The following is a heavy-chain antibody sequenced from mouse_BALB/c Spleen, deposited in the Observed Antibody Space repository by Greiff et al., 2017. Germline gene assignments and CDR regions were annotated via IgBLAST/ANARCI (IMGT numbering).Heavy chain of an antibody. Sequence: EVMLVESGGGLVQPGGSRKLSCAASGFTFSSFGMHWVRQAPEKGLEWVAYISSGSSTIYYADTVKGRFTISRDNPKNTLFLQMTSLRSEDTAMYYCARSRGYVDYFDYWGQGTTLTVSS. CDR2: ISSGSSTI. CDR1: GFTFSSFG. D-gene: IGHD3-1*01. CDR3: ARSRGYVDYFDY. V-gene: IGHV5-17*02. J-gene: IGHJ2*01.